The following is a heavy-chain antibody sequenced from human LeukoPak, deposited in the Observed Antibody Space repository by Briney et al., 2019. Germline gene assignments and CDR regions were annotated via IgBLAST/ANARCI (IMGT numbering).Heavy chain of an antibody. CDR3: AREDRISIFGVARDWFFDL. J-gene: IGHJ2*01. D-gene: IGHD3-3*01. CDR2: IYSTGST. Sequence: SRTLSLTCTVSGGSISSGSYNWSWIRQPAGKGLEWIGHIYSTGSTNCNPSLKSRVTISVETSTNQFSLKLSSVTAADTAVYYCAREDRISIFGVARDWFFDLWGRGTLVTVSS. V-gene: IGHV4-61*09. CDR1: GGSISSGSYN.